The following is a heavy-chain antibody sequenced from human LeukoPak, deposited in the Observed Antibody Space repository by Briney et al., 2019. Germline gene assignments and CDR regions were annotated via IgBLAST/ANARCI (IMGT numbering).Heavy chain of an antibody. CDR1: GFTFSDYY. CDR2: ITSSATTI. D-gene: IGHD3-22*01. Sequence: PGGSLRLSCAASGFTFSDYYMSWIRQAPGKGLEWVSYITSSATTIYYADSVKGRFTISRDNSKNTLYLQMNSLRAEDTAVYYCAQCQSTGNGYYYGFDYWGQGTLVTVSS. V-gene: IGHV3-11*01. J-gene: IGHJ4*02. CDR3: AQCQSTGNGYYYGFDY.